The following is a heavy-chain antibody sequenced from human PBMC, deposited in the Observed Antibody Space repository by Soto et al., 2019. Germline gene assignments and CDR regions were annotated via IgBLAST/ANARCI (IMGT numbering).Heavy chain of an antibody. CDR3: TADIPNISANYGMDV. CDR1: GFIFSNTW. Sequence: EEQLVESGGGLVEPGGSLRLSCAASGFIFSNTWINWVRQAPGKGLERVGRIKTKIEGGTTNYAASVKGRFTVSGDDSKNTVYLHMNSLRTEDTAVYYCTADIPNISANYGMDVWGQGTTVTVAS. V-gene: IGHV3-15*07. CDR2: IKTKIEGGTT. J-gene: IGHJ6*02. D-gene: IGHD6-25*01.